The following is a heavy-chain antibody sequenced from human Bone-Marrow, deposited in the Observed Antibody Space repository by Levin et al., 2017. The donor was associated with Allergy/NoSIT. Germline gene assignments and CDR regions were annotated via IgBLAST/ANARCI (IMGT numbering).Heavy chain of an antibody. D-gene: IGHD2-2*01. J-gene: IGHJ6*02. Sequence: PGGSLRLSCAASGFTFSSYAMSWVRQAPGKGLEWVSAISGSGGSTYYADSVKGRFTISRDNSKNTLYLQMNSLRAEDTAVYYCAKGDLGYCSSTSCRRAKIYYYYGMDVWGQGTTVTVSS. CDR1: GFTFSSYA. CDR2: ISGSGGST. V-gene: IGHV3-23*01. CDR3: AKGDLGYCSSTSCRRAKIYYYYGMDV.